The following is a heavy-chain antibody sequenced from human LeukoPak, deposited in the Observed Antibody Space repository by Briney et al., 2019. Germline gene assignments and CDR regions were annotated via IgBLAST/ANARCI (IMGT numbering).Heavy chain of an antibody. CDR3: ARVLHAPKFIDS. V-gene: IGHV4-38-2*02. CDR1: GSSITSTYY. D-gene: IGHD2-8*01. CDR2: VFQLQTVRT. Sequence: PSETLSLTCTVSGSSITSTYYWAWFRQPPGKGLEWIATVFQLQTVRTFYNPFLESRVTMSLDTSQNQFSLNLTSVTAADTALYFCARVLHAPKFIDSWGQGTLVTVSS. J-gene: IGHJ4*02.